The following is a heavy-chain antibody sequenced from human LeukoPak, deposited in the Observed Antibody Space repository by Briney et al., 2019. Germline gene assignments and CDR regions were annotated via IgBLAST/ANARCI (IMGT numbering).Heavy chain of an antibody. CDR2: ISSSSSYI. J-gene: IGHJ4*02. D-gene: IGHD4-17*01. CDR1: GFTFSSYS. V-gene: IGHV3-21*01. Sequence: GGSLRLSCAASGFTFSSYSMNWVRQAPGKGLEWVSSISSSSSYIYYADSVKGRFTISRDNAKNSLYLQMNSLRAEDTAVYYCARIVTTVTTRNPYGNDYWGQGTLVTVSS. CDR3: ARIVTTVTTRNPYGNDY.